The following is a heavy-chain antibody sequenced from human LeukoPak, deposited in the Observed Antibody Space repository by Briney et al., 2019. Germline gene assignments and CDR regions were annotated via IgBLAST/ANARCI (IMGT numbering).Heavy chain of an antibody. Sequence: GGSLRLSCAASGFTFSSYAMSWVRQAPGKGLEWVSAISGSGGSTYYADSVKGRFTISRDNAKNSLYLQMNSLRAEDTAVYYCARSYDFWSGYYFPYFDYWGQGTLVTVSS. J-gene: IGHJ4*02. V-gene: IGHV3-23*01. D-gene: IGHD3-3*01. CDR2: ISGSGGST. CDR3: ARSYDFWSGYYFPYFDY. CDR1: GFTFSSYA.